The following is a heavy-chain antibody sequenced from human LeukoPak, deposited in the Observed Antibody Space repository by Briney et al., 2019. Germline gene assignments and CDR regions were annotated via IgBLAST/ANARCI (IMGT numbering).Heavy chain of an antibody. J-gene: IGHJ5*02. D-gene: IGHD3-10*01. Sequence: SETLSLTCAVYGGSFSGYYWSWIRQPPGKGLEWIGEINHSGSTNYNPSLKSRVTMSVDTSKNQFSLKLSSVTAADTAVYYCARVRGELLWFGELSGQNWFDPWGQGTLVTVSS. CDR3: ARVRGELLWFGELSGQNWFDP. CDR1: GGSFSGYY. CDR2: INHSGST. V-gene: IGHV4-34*01.